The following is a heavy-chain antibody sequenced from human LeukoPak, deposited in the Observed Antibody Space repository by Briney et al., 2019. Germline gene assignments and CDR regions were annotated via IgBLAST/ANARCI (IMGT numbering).Heavy chain of an antibody. CDR3: ARDGHRSSENWFDP. D-gene: IGHD2-2*01. J-gene: IGHJ5*02. Sequence: GGSLRLSRAASGFTFDDYAMHWVRQAPGKGLEWVSGINWNGGSTGYADSVKGRFTISRDNAKNSLYLQMNSLRAEDTALYYCARDGHRSSENWFDPWGQGTLVTVSS. CDR2: INWNGGST. CDR1: GFTFDDYA. V-gene: IGHV3-20*04.